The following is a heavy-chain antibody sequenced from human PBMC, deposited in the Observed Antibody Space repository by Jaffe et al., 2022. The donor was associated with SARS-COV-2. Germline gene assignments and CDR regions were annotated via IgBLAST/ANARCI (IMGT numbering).Heavy chain of an antibody. CDR2: IYYSGST. Sequence: QLQLQESGPGLVKPSETLSLTCTVSGGSISSSSYYWGWIRQPPGKGLEWIGSIYYSGSTYYNPSLKSRVTISVDTSKNQFSLKLSSVTAADTAVYYCARHRLVKQQLWYLDYWGQGTLVTVSS. CDR3: ARHRLVKQQLWYLDY. V-gene: IGHV4-39*01. J-gene: IGHJ4*02. D-gene: IGHD6-13*01. CDR1: GGSISSSSYY.